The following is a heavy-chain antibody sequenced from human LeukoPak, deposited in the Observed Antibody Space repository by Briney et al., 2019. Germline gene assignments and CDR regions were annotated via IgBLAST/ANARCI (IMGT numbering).Heavy chain of an antibody. J-gene: IGHJ4*02. CDR1: GDSVSRSDSY. D-gene: IGHD2-2*01. Sequence: ETLSLTCSVSGDSVSRSDSYWDWIRQPPGKGLEWVSTISGSGGGTYYADSVKGRFTISRDNSKNTMYLQMNILRAEDTAVYYCAKNTLQYQLLSLFDYWGQGTLVTVSS. CDR2: ISGSGGGT. V-gene: IGHV3-23*01. CDR3: AKNTLQYQLLSLFDY.